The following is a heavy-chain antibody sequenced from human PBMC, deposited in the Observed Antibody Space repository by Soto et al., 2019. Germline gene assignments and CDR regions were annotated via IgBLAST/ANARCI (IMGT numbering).Heavy chain of an antibody. Sequence: PGGSLRLSCAASGFTFSSYSMNWVRQAPGKGLEWVSSISSSSSYIYYADSVKGRFTISRDNAKNSLYLQMNSLRAEDTAVYYCARSFTIFGVVIRAPYGMDVWGQGTTVTVSS. CDR2: ISSSSSYI. V-gene: IGHV3-21*01. D-gene: IGHD3-3*01. J-gene: IGHJ6*02. CDR3: ARSFTIFGVVIRAPYGMDV. CDR1: GFTFSSYS.